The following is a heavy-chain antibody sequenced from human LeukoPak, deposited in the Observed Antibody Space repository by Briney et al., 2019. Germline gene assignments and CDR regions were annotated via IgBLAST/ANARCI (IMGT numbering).Heavy chain of an antibody. CDR1: GFTFSSYS. V-gene: IGHV3-33*08. J-gene: IGHJ4*02. D-gene: IGHD4-11*01. CDR3: ARDGDSNYPFFDY. Sequence: HPGGSLRLSCAASGFTFSSYSMNWVRQAPGKGLEWVAVIWYDGSNKYYADSVKGRFTISRDNSKNTLYLQMNSLRAEDTAVYYCARDGDSNYPFFDYWGQGTLVTVSS. CDR2: IWYDGSNK.